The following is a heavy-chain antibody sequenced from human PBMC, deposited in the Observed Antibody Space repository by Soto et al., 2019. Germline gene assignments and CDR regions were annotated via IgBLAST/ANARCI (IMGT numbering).Heavy chain of an antibody. V-gene: IGHV4-59*01. Sequence: QVQLQESGPGLVKPSETLSLNCTVSGGPLSSYYWSWIRQSPGKGLEWIGYIYYSGSTNYNPSLKSRVTISVDTSKNQFSLELSSVTAADTAVDYCARGSSGWPPRLDYWGQGTLVTVSS. J-gene: IGHJ4*02. CDR1: GGPLSSYY. CDR2: IYYSGST. CDR3: ARGSSGWPPRLDY. D-gene: IGHD6-19*01.